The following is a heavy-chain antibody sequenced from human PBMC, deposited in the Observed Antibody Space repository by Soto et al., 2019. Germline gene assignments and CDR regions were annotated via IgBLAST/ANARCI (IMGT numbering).Heavy chain of an antibody. CDR3: AKVTYYYDRSGYYTYDH. CDR1: GFTFSSYG. CDR2: VSYDGSNK. J-gene: IGHJ4*02. V-gene: IGHV3-30*18. Sequence: QVQLVESGGGVVQPGRSLRLSCAASGFTFSSYGVHWVRQAPGKGLEWVASVSYDGSNKHYADSVKGRFTISRDNSRNTVDLQMNSLRAEDTAVYYCAKVTYYYDRSGYYTYDHWGQGTQVTVSS. D-gene: IGHD3-22*01.